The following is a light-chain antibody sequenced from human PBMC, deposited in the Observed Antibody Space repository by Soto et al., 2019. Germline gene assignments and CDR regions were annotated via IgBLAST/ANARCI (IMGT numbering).Light chain of an antibody. CDR3: SSYTSSGTVV. V-gene: IGLV2-14*03. CDR2: EVT. J-gene: IGLJ2*01. Sequence: QSVLTQPASVSGSPGQSITISCTGTSSDVGGYNYVCWYQQHPGKVPKLIIYEVTTRPSGVSNRFSGSKSGNTASLNISGLVAEDEADYYCSSYTSSGTVVFGGGTKVTVL. CDR1: SSDVGGYNY.